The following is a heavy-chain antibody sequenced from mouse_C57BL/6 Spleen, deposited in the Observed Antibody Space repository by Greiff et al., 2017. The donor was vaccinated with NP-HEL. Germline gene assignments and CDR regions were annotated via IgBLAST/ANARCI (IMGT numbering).Heavy chain of an antibody. Sequence: VQLQQSGAELVRPGASVTLSCKASGYTFTDYEMHWVKQTPVHVLEWIGAIDPETGGTAYNQKFKGKAILTADKSSSTAYMELRSLTSEDSAVYYCSVIYYGNPGFAYWGQGTLVTVSA. D-gene: IGHD2-1*01. CDR1: GYTFTDYE. V-gene: IGHV1-15*01. CDR2: IDPETGGT. CDR3: SVIYYGNPGFAY. J-gene: IGHJ3*01.